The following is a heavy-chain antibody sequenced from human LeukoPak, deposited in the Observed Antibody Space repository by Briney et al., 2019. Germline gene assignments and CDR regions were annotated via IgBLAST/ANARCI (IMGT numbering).Heavy chain of an antibody. D-gene: IGHD5-24*01. V-gene: IGHV1-69*01. Sequence: SSVKVSCKASGGTFSSYAISWVRQAPGQGLEWMGGIIPIFGTANYAQKFQGRVTITADESTSTAYMELSSLRSGDTAVYYCSRDRGDGYNYDYWGQGTLVTVSS. CDR2: IIPIFGTA. CDR3: SRDRGDGYNYDY. J-gene: IGHJ4*02. CDR1: GGTFSSYA.